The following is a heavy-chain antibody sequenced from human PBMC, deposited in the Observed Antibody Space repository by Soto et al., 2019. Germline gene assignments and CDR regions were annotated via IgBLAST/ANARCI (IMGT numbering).Heavy chain of an antibody. CDR2: ISSSGGTT. J-gene: IGHJ4*02. Sequence: EVQLLESGGGLVQPGGSLRLSCAASGFTFSSYAMSWVRQAPGKGLEWVSAISSSGGTTYYADSVKGRFTISRDNSKNNLYLQMNSLRAEDTAVYYCAKSHSSGYYYVYWGQGTLVTVSS. CDR3: AKSHSSGYYYVY. CDR1: GFTFSSYA. D-gene: IGHD3-22*01. V-gene: IGHV3-23*01.